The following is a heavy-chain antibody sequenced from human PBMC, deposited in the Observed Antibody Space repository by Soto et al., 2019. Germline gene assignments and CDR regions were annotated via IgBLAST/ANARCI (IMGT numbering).Heavy chain of an antibody. CDR1: GYTFTGYY. J-gene: IGHJ6*02. CDR2: INPNSGGT. D-gene: IGHD4-17*01. CDR3: ARGDTVTTYGMDV. V-gene: IGHV1-2*04. Sequence: ASVKVSCKASGYTFTGYYMHWVRQAPGQGLEWMGWINPNSGGTNYAQKFQGWVTMTRDTSINTAYMELSRLRSDDTAVYYCARGDTVTTYGMDVWGQGTTVTVSS.